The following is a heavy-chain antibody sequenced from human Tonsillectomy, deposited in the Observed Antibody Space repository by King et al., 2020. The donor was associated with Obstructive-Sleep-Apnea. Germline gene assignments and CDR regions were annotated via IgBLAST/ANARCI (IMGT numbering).Heavy chain of an antibody. J-gene: IGHJ5*02. D-gene: IGHD3-9*01. Sequence: QLVQSGGDVVQPGRSLRLSCAASGFTFRSYAMHWVRQAPGKGLEWVAVISYDGRKKYYVDAVKGRFTISRDHSKNTLSLQMNSLRAEVTAVYYCARDALRYFDRDHLGSNWFHPWGQGTLGTVSS. V-gene: IGHV3-30*04. CDR3: ARDALRYFDRDHLGSNWFHP. CDR2: ISYDGRKK. CDR1: GFTFRSYA.